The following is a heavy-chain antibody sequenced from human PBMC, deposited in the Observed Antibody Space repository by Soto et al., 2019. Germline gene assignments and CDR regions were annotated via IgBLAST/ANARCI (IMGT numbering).Heavy chain of an antibody. V-gene: IGHV1-69*13. D-gene: IGHD3-22*01. J-gene: IGHJ3*02. CDR1: GGTFSSYA. CDR2: IIPIFGTA. CDR3: ARSMIVVVITTSAFDI. Sequence: ASVKVSCKASGGTFSSYAISWVRQAPGQGLEWMGGIIPIFGTANYAQKFQGRVTITADESTSTAYMELSSLRSEDTAVYYCARSMIVVVITTSAFDIWGQGTMVTVSS.